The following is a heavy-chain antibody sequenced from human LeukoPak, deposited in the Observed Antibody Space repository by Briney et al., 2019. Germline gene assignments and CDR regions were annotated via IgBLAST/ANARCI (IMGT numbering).Heavy chain of an antibody. CDR1: GFTFSSYA. V-gene: IGHV3-23*01. J-gene: IGHJ6*03. CDR3: AKDWDYYGSGSYMDV. Sequence: PGGSLRLSCAASGFTFSSYAMSWVRQAPGKGLEWVSAISGSGGSTYYADSVKGRFTISRNNSKNTLYLQMNSLRAEDTAVYYCAKDWDYYGSGSYMDVWGKGTTVTVSS. CDR2: ISGSGGST. D-gene: IGHD3-10*01.